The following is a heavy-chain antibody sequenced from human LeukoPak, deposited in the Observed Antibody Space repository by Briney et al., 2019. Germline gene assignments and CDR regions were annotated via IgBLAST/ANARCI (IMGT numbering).Heavy chain of an antibody. CDR3: ARARYSDF. CDR1: GFTFSNYW. CDR2: IKEDGSEK. J-gene: IGHJ4*02. V-gene: IGHV3-7*01. Sequence: GGSLRLSCVASGFTFSNYWMTWVRQAPGKGLEWVANIKEDGSEKNYVDSVKGRFTISRDNAKNSLYLQMNSLRGEDTAVYYCARARYSDFWGQGTLVTVSS.